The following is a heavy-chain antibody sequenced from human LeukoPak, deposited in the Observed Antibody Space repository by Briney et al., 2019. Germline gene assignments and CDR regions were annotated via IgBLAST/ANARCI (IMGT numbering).Heavy chain of an antibody. J-gene: IGHJ4*02. CDR1: GGSISSYY. CDR2: IYYSGST. D-gene: IGHD4-17*01. CDR3: ARGIYGAYFDY. V-gene: IGHV4-59*01. Sequence: SETLSLTCTVSGGSISSYYWSWIRQPPGKGLEWIGYIYYSGSTNYNPSLKSRVTISVDTSKNQFSLKLSSVTAADTAVYYCARGIYGAYFDYWGQGTLVTVSS.